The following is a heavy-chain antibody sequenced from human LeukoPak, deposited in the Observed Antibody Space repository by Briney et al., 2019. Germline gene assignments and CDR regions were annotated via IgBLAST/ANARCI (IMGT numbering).Heavy chain of an antibody. CDR2: IYPGDSDT. CDR3: ARNLKNVDIVATIPPHFDY. J-gene: IGHJ4*02. V-gene: IGHV5-51*01. Sequence: GESLKISCKGSGYSFTSYWIGWVRQMPGKGLEWMGIIYPGDSDTRYSPSFQGQVTISADKSISTAYLQWSSLKASDTAMYYRARNLKNVDIVATIPPHFDYWGQGTLVTVSS. CDR1: GYSFTSYW. D-gene: IGHD5-12*01.